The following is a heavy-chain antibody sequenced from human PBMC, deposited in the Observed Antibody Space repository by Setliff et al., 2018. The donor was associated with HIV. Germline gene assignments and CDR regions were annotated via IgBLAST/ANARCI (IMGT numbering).Heavy chain of an antibody. J-gene: IGHJ6*03. CDR3: ARVSSTYWYSIPQNYYYHMDV. Sequence: PSETLSLTCTVSSGSVSRSDYYWGWIRQTPGNGLEWIGSIYHTGSTYYKPSLKSRVTISVDTSKNQFSLRLSSVAAGDTAVYYCARVSSTYWYSIPQNYYYHMDVWGKGTSVTVSS. D-gene: IGHD2-2*01. CDR1: SGSVSRSDYY. V-gene: IGHV4-39*01. CDR2: IYHTGST.